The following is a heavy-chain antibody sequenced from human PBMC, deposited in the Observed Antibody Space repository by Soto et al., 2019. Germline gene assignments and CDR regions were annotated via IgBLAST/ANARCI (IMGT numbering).Heavy chain of an antibody. V-gene: IGHV3-23*01. CDR3: AKDPRVGATAAEYFQH. CDR2: ISASGGGT. Sequence: GESLKISCAASGFTFSSYAMSWVRQAPGKGLEWVSAISASGGGTYYADSVKGRFTISRDNSKNTLYLQMNSLRAEDTAVYYCAKDPRVGATAAEYFQHWGQGTLVTVSS. CDR1: GFTFSSYA. D-gene: IGHD1-26*01. J-gene: IGHJ1*01.